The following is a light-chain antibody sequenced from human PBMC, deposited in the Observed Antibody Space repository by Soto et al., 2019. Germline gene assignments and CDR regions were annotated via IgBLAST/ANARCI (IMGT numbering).Light chain of an antibody. CDR1: TSNIGAGYD. V-gene: IGLV1-40*01. J-gene: IGLJ2*01. CDR3: QSYDSSVNSPLV. Sequence: QSVLTQPPSVSGAAGQRVTISCTGSTSNIGAGYDVHWYQQLPGTDPKLLIYDKDNRPSGVPDRFSASKSGTSASLAITGLQAEDEAYYYCQSYDSSVNSPLVFGGGTMLTVL. CDR2: DKD.